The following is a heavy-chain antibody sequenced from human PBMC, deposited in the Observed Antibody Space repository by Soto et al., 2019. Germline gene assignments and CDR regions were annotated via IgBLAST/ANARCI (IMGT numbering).Heavy chain of an antibody. CDR2: IIPMFGIT. V-gene: IGHV1-69*02. CDR3: ATGDLTLGGVLNA. Sequence: QVQLVQSGADVKKPGSSVKVSCKASGATFSSSTFTWVRQAPGQGLEWMGRIIPMFGITNSAQKFQGRLGITADESTNTVFMDMSSLRSDDTAIYYCATGDLTLGGVLNAWGQGTLVTVSS. D-gene: IGHD3-16*01. J-gene: IGHJ4*02. CDR1: GATFSSST.